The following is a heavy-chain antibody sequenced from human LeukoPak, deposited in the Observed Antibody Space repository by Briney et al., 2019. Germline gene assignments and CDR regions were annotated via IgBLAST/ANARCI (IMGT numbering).Heavy chain of an antibody. V-gene: IGHV3-30*02. CDR2: VRYDSSNK. CDR3: AKDSSSWYYYYYYMDV. D-gene: IGHD6-13*01. J-gene: IGHJ6*03. Sequence: GGSLRLSCAASGFTFSGYGMHWVRQAPGKGLEWVAFVRYDSSNKYYADSVKGRFTISRDNSKNTLYLQMNSLRAEDTAVYYCAKDSSSWYYYYYYMDVWGKGTTVTISS. CDR1: GFTFSGYG.